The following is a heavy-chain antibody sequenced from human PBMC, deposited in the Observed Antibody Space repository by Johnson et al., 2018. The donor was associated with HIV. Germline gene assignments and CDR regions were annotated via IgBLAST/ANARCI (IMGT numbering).Heavy chain of an antibody. V-gene: IGHV3-9*01. D-gene: IGHD3-10*01. J-gene: IGHJ3*02. Sequence: VQLVESGGGLVQPGGSLRLSCAASGFSFDDYAMHWVRQVPGKGLEGVAGIGWNGLTIGYVDSVKGRFTISRNAATNSLYLRMDSLRTEDTAFYYCARTRHYYEAFDIWGQGTMVTVSS. CDR1: GFSFDDYA. CDR2: IGWNGLTI. CDR3: ARTRHYYEAFDI.